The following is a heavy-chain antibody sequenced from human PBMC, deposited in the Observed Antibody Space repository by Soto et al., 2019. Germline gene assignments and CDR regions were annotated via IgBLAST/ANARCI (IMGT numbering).Heavy chain of an antibody. Sequence: ASVKVSCKASGYTFTGYYMHWVRQAPGQGLEWMGWINPNSGGTNYAQKFQGRVTMTRDTSISTAYMELSRLGSEDTAVYYCATDTPAVAGTDDWFDPWGQGTLVTVSS. CDR3: ATDTPAVAGTDDWFDP. V-gene: IGHV1-2*02. CDR2: INPNSGGT. CDR1: GYTFTGYY. J-gene: IGHJ5*02. D-gene: IGHD6-19*01.